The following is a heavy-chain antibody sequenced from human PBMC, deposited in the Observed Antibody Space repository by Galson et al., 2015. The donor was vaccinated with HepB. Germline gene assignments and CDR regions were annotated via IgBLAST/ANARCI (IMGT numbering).Heavy chain of an antibody. J-gene: IGHJ5*02. CDR1: GFRVSDDY. Sequence: SLRLSCAVSGFRVSDDYMGWVRQAPGKGLEWVSVIYSDGGKTYYADSVKGRFTISRDNSKNSVYLQMNSLRAEDTAVYYCARHDWLDPWGHGTLVTVSS. CDR3: ARHDWLDP. V-gene: IGHV3-53*01. CDR2: IYSDGGKT.